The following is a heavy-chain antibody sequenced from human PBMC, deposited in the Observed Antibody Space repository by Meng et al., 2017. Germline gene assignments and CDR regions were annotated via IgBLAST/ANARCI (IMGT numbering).Heavy chain of an antibody. D-gene: IGHD3-16*01. Sequence: SETLSLTCAVYGGSFSGYYWSWIRQPPGRGLEWIGEINHSGSTNYNPSLKGRVTISVDTSKNQFSLKLSSVTAADTAVYYCARGRYGHFDYWGQGTLVTVSS. CDR1: GGSFSGYY. J-gene: IGHJ4*02. CDR3: ARGRYGHFDY. V-gene: IGHV4-34*01. CDR2: INHSGST.